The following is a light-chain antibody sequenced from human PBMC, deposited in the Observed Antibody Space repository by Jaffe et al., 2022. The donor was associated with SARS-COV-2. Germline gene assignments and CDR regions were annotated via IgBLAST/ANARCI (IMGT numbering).Light chain of an antibody. CDR1: QDIRNN. V-gene: IGKV1-17*01. CDR2: AES. Sequence: DIQVTQSPPSLSASVGDRVTITCRTSQDIRNNLGWFQQKPGKAPERLIYAESSLQSGVPSRFSGSGSGTEFSLTVSSLQPEDSATYYCLQHHSNPPTFGGGTKVEIK. CDR3: LQHHSNPPT. J-gene: IGKJ4*01.